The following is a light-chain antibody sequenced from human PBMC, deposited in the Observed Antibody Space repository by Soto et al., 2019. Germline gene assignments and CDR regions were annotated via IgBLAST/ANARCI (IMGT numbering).Light chain of an antibody. CDR3: FSHRSGDSHV. J-gene: IGLJ1*01. CDR1: SSDVGGYNY. CDR2: GVT. V-gene: IGLV2-14*01. Sequence: QSALTQPASVSGSPGQSITISCTGTSSDVGGYNYVSWYQQYPGKAPNLMIYGVTNRPSGVSNRFSGSKTGNTASLTISGLQAEDEAYYYCFSHRSGDSHVFGTGTKVTVL.